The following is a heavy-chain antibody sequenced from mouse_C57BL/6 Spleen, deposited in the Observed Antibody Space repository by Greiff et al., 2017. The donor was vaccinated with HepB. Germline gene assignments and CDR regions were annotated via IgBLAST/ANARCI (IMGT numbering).Heavy chain of an antibody. CDR3: TRSSPFSAWFAY. CDR1: GYTFTDYE. D-gene: IGHD1-3*01. Sequence: QVHVKQSGAELVRPGASVTLSCKASGYTFTDYEMHWVKQTPVHGLEWIGAIDPETGGTAYNQKFKGKAILTADKSSSTAYMELRSLTSEDSAVYYCTRSSPFSAWFAYWGQGTLVTVSA. J-gene: IGHJ3*01. V-gene: IGHV1-15*01. CDR2: IDPETGGT.